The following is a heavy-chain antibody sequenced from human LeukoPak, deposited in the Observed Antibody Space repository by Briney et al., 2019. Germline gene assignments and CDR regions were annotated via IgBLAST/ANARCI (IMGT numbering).Heavy chain of an antibody. D-gene: IGHD3-22*01. Sequence: SETLSLTCAVYGGSFSGYYWSWIRQPPGKGLEWIGEINHSGSTNYNPSLKSRVTISVDTSKNRFSLKLSSVTAADTAVYYCARARRAIRDYYDSSGPPLYYYYGMDVWGQGTTVTVSS. J-gene: IGHJ6*02. CDR3: ARARRAIRDYYDSSGPPLYYYYGMDV. CDR2: INHSGST. CDR1: GGSFSGYY. V-gene: IGHV4-34*01.